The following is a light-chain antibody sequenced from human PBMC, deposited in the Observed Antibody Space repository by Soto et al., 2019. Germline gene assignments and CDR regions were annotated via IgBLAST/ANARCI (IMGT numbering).Light chain of an antibody. J-gene: IGKJ1*01. V-gene: IGKV1-5*03. CDR2: KAS. CDR3: QQYNNYLWT. CDR1: QTISSW. Sequence: DIQMTQSPSTLSASVGDRVTITCRASQTISSWLAWYQQKPGKAPNLLIYKASTLESGVPSRFSGSGSGTEFTLTISSLQPDDFATYYCQQYNNYLWTFGQGTKV.